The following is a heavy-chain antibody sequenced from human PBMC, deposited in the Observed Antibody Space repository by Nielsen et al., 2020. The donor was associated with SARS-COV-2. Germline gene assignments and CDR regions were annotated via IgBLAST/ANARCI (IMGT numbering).Heavy chain of an antibody. J-gene: IGHJ4*02. CDR1: GGSISTGSHY. CDR2: IFYRGNT. D-gene: IGHD5-24*01. CDR3: VRIDMATISVDY. V-gene: IGHV4-61*01. Sequence: SENLSLTCIVSGGSISTGSHYWSWIRQPPGKGLEWIGYIFYRGNTNYKPSLKSRVTISVDTSKNQFSLKVNSVTAADTAVYYCVRIDMATISVDYWGRGTLVTVSS.